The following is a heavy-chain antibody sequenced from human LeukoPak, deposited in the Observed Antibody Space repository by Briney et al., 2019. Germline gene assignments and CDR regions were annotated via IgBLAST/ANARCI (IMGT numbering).Heavy chain of an antibody. Sequence: PGGSLRLSCAASGFTFSSYAMSWVRQAPGKGLEWVSGISGSGGRTYYAGSVRGRFTISRDNSKNRLYLQMNSLRAEDTALYYCAKRDYYDSNGYFSPYYFDNWGQGTLVAVSS. CDR3: AKRDYYDSNGYFSPYYFDN. CDR1: GFTFSSYA. D-gene: IGHD3-22*01. CDR2: ISGSGGRT. J-gene: IGHJ4*02. V-gene: IGHV3-23*01.